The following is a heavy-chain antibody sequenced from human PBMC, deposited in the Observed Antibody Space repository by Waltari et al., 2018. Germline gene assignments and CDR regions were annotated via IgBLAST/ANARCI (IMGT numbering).Heavy chain of an antibody. Sequence: QVQVVQSGAEVKTPGASVKVSCKVSKYTLTALSIHWVRQAPGKGLEWMGGVGCVAPEDGKAAYAQAFEGRLTLTEDTAADAAYMELSGLRSEDSAVYYCATRVGSLVQVVIIVSDRYYYMDVWGTGTTVTVSS. J-gene: IGHJ6*03. CDR1: KYTLTALS. D-gene: IGHD3-10*01. CDR2: VAPEDGKA. CDR3: ATRVGSLVQVVIIVSDRYYYMDV. V-gene: IGHV1-24*01.